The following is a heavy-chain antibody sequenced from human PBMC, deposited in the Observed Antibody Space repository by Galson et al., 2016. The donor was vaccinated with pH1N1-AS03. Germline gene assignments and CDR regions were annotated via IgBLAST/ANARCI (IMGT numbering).Heavy chain of an antibody. CDR3: ARRNPNPNFAIWYQHDYGMDV. V-gene: IGHV3-74*01. Sequence: SLRLSCAASGFTSSMSYIHWVRQAPGKGLEWVSRISNDGRNVRYADFVKGRFAVSRDNAKNTVFLQMNSLRADDPAVYFCARRNPNPNFAIWYQHDYGMDVWGQGTTVTVSS. CDR2: ISNDGRNV. CDR1: GFTSSMSY. J-gene: IGHJ6*02. D-gene: IGHD2-2*01.